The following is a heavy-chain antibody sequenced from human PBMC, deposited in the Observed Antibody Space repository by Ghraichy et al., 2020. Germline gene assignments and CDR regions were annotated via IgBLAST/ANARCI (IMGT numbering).Heavy chain of an antibody. V-gene: IGHV4-31*03. CDR1: GGSISSGGYY. CDR3: ARDGITMVRGVMYYYYGMDV. D-gene: IGHD3-10*01. Sequence: SETLSLTCTVSGGSISSGGYYWSWIRQHPGKGLEWIGYIYYCGSTYYNPSLKSRVTISVDTSKNQFSLKLSSVTAADTAVYYWARDGITMVRGVMYYYYGMDVWGQGTSVTVSS. CDR2: IYYCGST. J-gene: IGHJ6*02.